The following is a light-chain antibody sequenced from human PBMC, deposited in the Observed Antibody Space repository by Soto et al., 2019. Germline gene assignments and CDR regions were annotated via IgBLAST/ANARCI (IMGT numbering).Light chain of an antibody. J-gene: IGKJ2*01. Sequence: DIVMTQSPDSLAVSLGETATINCKSSQSLLYSSNSKNYLAWYQQKPGQPPKLLIYWASTRATGIPARFSGSGSATEFTLTISSLQSEDFAVYFCQQYNIWPQTFGQGTKVDIK. CDR2: WAS. CDR1: QSLLYSSNSKNY. CDR3: QQYNIWPQT. V-gene: IGKV4-1*01.